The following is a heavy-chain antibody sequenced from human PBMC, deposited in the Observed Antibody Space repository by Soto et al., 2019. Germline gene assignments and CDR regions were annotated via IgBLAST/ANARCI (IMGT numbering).Heavy chain of an antibody. D-gene: IGHD5-12*01. Sequence: QLQMQESGPGLVQPSETLSLTCTVSGGSISSSTYYWGWIRQPPGKGLEWIGSIYYSGSAYYNPALKGRVTISVDTSKNQYSLKLSSVPAADTAVYFCARPLLGATILSGFDSWGQGILVTVSS. CDR1: GGSISSSTYY. V-gene: IGHV4-39*01. CDR2: IYYSGSA. J-gene: IGHJ4*02. CDR3: ARPLLGATILSGFDS.